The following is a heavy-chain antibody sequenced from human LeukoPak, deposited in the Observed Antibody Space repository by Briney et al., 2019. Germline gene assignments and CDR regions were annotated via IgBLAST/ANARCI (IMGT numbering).Heavy chain of an antibody. J-gene: IGHJ4*02. CDR2: IYYSGST. D-gene: IGHD1-26*01. V-gene: IGHV4-39*07. CDR3: ARTPWERGQSYYFDY. Sequence: SETLSLTCTVSGGSISSSSYYWGWIRQPPGKGLEWIGSIYYSGSTYYNPSLKSRVTISVDTSKNQFSLKLSSVTAADTAVYYCARTPWERGQSYYFDYWGQGTLVTVSS. CDR1: GGSISSSSYY.